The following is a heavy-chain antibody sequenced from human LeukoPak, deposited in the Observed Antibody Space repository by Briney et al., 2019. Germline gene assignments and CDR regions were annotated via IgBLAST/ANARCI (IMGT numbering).Heavy chain of an antibody. Sequence: GASVKVSCKASGYTFTDYYIHWVRQAPGQGLEWMGWINPNSGGTNYVQKFQGRVTMTRDTSTSTAYMELRSLRSEDTAVYYCARGLGYSSSWLGDYYYYYMDVWGKGTTVTISS. D-gene: IGHD6-13*01. CDR2: INPNSGGT. V-gene: IGHV1-2*02. J-gene: IGHJ6*03. CDR3: ARGLGYSSSWLGDYYYYYMDV. CDR1: GYTFTDYY.